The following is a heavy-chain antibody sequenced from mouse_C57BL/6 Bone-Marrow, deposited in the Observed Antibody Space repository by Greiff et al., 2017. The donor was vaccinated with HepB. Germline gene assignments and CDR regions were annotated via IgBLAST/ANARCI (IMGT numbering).Heavy chain of an antibody. J-gene: IGHJ4*01. D-gene: IGHD2-14*01. CDR2: ILPGSGST. CDR1: GYTFTGYW. V-gene: IGHV1-9*01. Sequence: QVQLQQSGAELVKPGASVKLSCKATGYTFTGYWIEWVKQRPGHGLEWIGEILPGSGSTNYNEKCKGKATFTADTSSNTAYMQISSLTTEDSAIYYCARREGGTCGMDYWGQGTSVTVSS. CDR3: ARREGGTCGMDY.